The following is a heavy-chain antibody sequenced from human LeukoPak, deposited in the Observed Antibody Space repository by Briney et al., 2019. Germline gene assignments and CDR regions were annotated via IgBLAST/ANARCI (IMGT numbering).Heavy chain of an antibody. CDR1: GFTFSSYA. CDR3: ARSPTTYYYDSSTPYYFDY. Sequence: GRSLRLSCAASGFTFSSYAMHWVRQAPGKGLEWVAVISYDGSNKYYADSVKGRFTISRDNSKNTLYLQMNSLRAEDTAVYYCARSPTTYYYDSSTPYYFDYWGQGTLVTVSS. V-gene: IGHV3-30-3*01. D-gene: IGHD3-22*01. CDR2: ISYDGSNK. J-gene: IGHJ4*02.